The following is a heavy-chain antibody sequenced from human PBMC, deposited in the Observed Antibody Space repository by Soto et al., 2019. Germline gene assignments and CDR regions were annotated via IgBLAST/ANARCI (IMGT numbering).Heavy chain of an antibody. CDR2: IKQDGSEK. V-gene: IGHV3-7*01. J-gene: IGHJ5*02. D-gene: IGHD3-3*01. CDR3: ARVLIYDFWSGPNWFDP. Sequence: GESLKISCAASGFTFSSYWMSWVRQAPGKGLEWVANIKQDGSEKYYVDSVKGRFTISRDNAKNSLYLQMNSLRAEDTAVYYCARVLIYDFWSGPNWFDPWGQGTLVTVSS. CDR1: GFTFSSYW.